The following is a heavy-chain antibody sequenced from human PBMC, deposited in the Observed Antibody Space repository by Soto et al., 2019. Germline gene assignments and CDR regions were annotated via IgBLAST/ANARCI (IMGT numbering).Heavy chain of an antibody. V-gene: IGHV4-34*01. D-gene: IGHD6-13*01. CDR2: INHSGST. Sequence: QVQLQQWGAGLLKPSETLSLTCAVYGGSFSGYYWSWIRQPPGKGLEWIGEINHSGSTNYNPSLKSRVTISGDTSKNQFSLQLSSVTAADTAVYYCARTYSSSWSPFEYWGQGTLVTVSS. CDR1: GGSFSGYY. CDR3: ARTYSSSWSPFEY. J-gene: IGHJ4*02.